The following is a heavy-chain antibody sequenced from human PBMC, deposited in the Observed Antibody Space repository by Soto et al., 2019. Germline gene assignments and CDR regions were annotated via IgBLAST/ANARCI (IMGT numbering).Heavy chain of an antibody. CDR2: IYYSGST. CDR3: ARGGAIFYDAFDI. CDR1: GGSISSGGYY. D-gene: IGHD3-9*01. Sequence: SETLSLTCTVSGGSISSGGYYWSWIRQHPGKGLEWIGYIYYSGSTYYNPSLKSRVTISVDTSKNQFSLKLSSVTAADTAVYYCARGGAIFYDAFDIWGQGTMVT. J-gene: IGHJ3*02. V-gene: IGHV4-31*03.